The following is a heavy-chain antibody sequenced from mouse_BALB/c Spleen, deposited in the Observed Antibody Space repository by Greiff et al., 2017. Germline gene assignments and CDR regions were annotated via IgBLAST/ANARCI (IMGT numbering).Heavy chain of an antibody. CDR3: ARSRPPYAMDY. Sequence: EVQLQQSGAELVKPGASVKLSCTASGFNIKDTYMHWVKQRPEQGLEWIGRIDPANGNTKYDPKFQGKATITADTSSNTAYLQLSSLTSEDTAVYYCARSRPPYAMDYWGQGTSVTVSS. J-gene: IGHJ4*01. V-gene: IGHV14-3*02. CDR1: GFNIKDTY. CDR2: IDPANGNT.